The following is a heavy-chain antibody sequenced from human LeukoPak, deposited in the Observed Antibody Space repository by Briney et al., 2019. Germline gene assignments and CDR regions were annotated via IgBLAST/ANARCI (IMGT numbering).Heavy chain of an antibody. CDR3: AKQSYARSLGE. CDR2: TNSGGTST. D-gene: IGHD2-8*01. V-gene: IGHV3-23*01. Sequence: GGSLRHSCATSGFPFTDFSMSWVREAPGKGLEWISTTNSGGTSTYYAESVKGRFTISRDNSKNTLYLEMSSLRVEDTAVYYCAKQSYARSLGEGGQGTLVSVSS. J-gene: IGHJ4*02. CDR1: GFPFTDFS.